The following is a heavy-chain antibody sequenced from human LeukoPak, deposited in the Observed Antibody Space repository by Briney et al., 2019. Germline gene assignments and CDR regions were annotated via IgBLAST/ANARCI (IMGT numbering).Heavy chain of an antibody. CDR3: AILLWAPIY. J-gene: IGHJ4*02. CDR1: GFTFSSYA. CDR2: ISGSGDST. Sequence: SGGSLRLSCAASGFTFSSYAMSCVRQAPGKGLEWVSAISGSGDSTYYADSVKGRFTISRDNSKNTLYLQMNSLRAEDTAVYYCAILLWAPIYWGQGTLVTVSS. V-gene: IGHV3-23*01. D-gene: IGHD2-2*02.